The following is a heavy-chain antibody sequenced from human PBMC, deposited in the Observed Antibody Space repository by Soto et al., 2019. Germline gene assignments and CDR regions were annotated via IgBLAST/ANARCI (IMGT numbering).Heavy chain of an antibody. D-gene: IGHD3-10*01. V-gene: IGHV3-23*01. CDR1: GFTFSSYA. Sequence: EVQLLESGGGLVQPGGSLRLSCAASGFTFSSYAMSWVRQAPGKGLEWVSAISGSGGSTYYADSVKGRFTISRDNSKNTLYLQINSLRTEDTAVYYCAKETLLWFGELSTNDAFEIWGQGTMVTVSS. CDR3: AKETLLWFGELSTNDAFEI. J-gene: IGHJ3*02. CDR2: ISGSGGST.